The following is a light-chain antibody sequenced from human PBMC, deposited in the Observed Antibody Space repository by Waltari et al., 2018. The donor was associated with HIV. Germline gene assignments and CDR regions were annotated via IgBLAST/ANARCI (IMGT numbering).Light chain of an antibody. CDR1: NNDVDDYNY. Sequence: QSALTPPAPVSASPGQSITISCTGTNNDVDDYNYVPCYQHHPGKAPKVRIYEGNNRPSGVSNRFSGSKSGNTASLTISGLQAEDEADYFCTSYISSSSPVFGGWTKLTVL. J-gene: IGLJ3*02. V-gene: IGLV2-14*01. CDR2: EGN. CDR3: TSYISSSSPV.